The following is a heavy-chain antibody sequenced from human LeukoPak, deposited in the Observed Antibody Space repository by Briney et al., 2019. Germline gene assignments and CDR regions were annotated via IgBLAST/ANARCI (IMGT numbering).Heavy chain of an antibody. CDR1: GFTFNDYY. CDR3: ARSPGSGSYYNAIDY. CDR2: ISSSGSTI. Sequence: GGSLRLSCAASGFTFNDYYMSWIRQAPGKGLEWVSYISSSGSTIYYADSVKGRFTISRDNAKNSLYLQMNSLRAEDTAVYYCARSPGSGSYYNAIDYWGQGTLVTVSS. D-gene: IGHD3-10*01. J-gene: IGHJ4*02. V-gene: IGHV3-11*04.